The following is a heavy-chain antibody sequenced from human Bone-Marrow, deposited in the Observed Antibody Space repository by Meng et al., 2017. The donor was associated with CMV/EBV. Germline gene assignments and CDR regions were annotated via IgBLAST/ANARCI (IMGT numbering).Heavy chain of an antibody. Sequence: GESLKISCAASGFTFSSYGMHWVRQAPGKGLEWVVFIRYDGSNKYYADSVKGRFTISRDNSRNTLYLQMNSLRAEDTAVYYCAKDLSIGDPLEWLLFYYYGMDVWGQGTTVTVSS. CDR2: IRYDGSNK. CDR1: GFTFSSYG. J-gene: IGHJ6*01. V-gene: IGHV3-30*02. CDR3: AKDLSIGDPLEWLLFYYYGMDV. D-gene: IGHD3-3*01.